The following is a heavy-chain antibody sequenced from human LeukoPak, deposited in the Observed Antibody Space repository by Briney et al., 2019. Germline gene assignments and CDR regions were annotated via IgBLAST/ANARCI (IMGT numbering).Heavy chain of an antibody. V-gene: IGHV4-31*03. D-gene: IGHD4-17*01. CDR2: IYYSGST. Sequence: PSETLSLTCTVSGGPISSGGYYWSWIRQHPGKGLEWIGYIYYSGSTYYNPSLKSRVTISVDTSKNQFSLKLSSVTAADTAVYYCARLRADAFDIWGQGTMVTVSS. CDR3: ARLRADAFDI. J-gene: IGHJ3*02. CDR1: GGPISSGGYY.